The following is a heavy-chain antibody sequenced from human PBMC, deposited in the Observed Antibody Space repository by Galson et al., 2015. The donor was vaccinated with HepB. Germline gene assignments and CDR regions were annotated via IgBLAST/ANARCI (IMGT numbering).Heavy chain of an antibody. J-gene: IGHJ5*02. CDR1: GFTFSAYA. CDR3: AREEYSSGWYGSGLGNWFDP. D-gene: IGHD6-19*01. CDR2: ISNDGRSK. Sequence: SLRLSCAASGFTFSAYAIHWVRQAPGKGLEWVALISNDGRSKYYADSVMGRFTISRANSKNTVYLQMNSLRAEDTAIYYCAREEYSSGWYGSGLGNWFDPWGQGTLVTVSS. V-gene: IGHV3-30*04.